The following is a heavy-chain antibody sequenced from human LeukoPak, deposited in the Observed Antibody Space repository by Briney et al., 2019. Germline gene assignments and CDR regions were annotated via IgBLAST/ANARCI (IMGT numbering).Heavy chain of an antibody. CDR1: GFTFSSYA. J-gene: IGHJ4*02. V-gene: IGHV3-23*01. Sequence: PGGSLRLSRAASGFTFSSYAMSWVRQAPGKGLEWVSSTSNSGGRTFYTDSVKGRFTISRDNSKITLYLQMNSLRAEDTAVYYCAKSYNGYESKPDYWGQGTLVTVSS. CDR3: AKSYNGYESKPDY. CDR2: TSNSGGRT. D-gene: IGHD5-12*01.